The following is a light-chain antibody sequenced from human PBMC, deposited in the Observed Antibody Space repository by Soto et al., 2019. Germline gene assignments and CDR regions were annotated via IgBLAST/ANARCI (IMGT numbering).Light chain of an antibody. V-gene: IGKV3-20*01. CDR1: QTVRSGY. Sequence: VLTQSPGTLSLSPGERASLSCRTSQTVRSGYLAWYQQKPGQAPRLLIYGGSNRATGIPDRFSGSGSATDFTLTISRLEPEDSAVYYCQQYDNSPVYTFGQGTKLEIK. J-gene: IGKJ2*01. CDR2: GGS. CDR3: QQYDNSPVYT.